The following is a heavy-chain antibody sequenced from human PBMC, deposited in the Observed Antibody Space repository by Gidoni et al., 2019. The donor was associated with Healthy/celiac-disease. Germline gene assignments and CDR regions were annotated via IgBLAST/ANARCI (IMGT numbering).Heavy chain of an antibody. V-gene: IGHV3-9*01. D-gene: IGHD6-6*01. CDR3: AKDAQYSSSSFDY. Sequence: AASGFTFDDYAMHWVRQAPGKGLEGVSGISWNSGSIGYADSVKGRFTISRDNAKNSLYLQMNSLRAEDTALYYCAKDAQYSSSSFDYWGQEPLVTVSS. CDR2: ISWNSGSI. CDR1: GFTFDDYA. J-gene: IGHJ4*02.